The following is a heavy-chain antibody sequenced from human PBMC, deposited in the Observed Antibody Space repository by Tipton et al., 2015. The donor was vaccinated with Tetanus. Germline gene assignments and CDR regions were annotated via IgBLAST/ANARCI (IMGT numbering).Heavy chain of an antibody. Sequence: QLVQSGGEVKKPGESLKISCKGSGYIFNNYWIGWVRQKPGKGLEWMGIIYPGDSDTRYSPSFLGQVTISVDKSITTAYLQWSSLKASDTSMFYCARAHCTDGVCNFDFWGQGALVTVAS. CDR1: GYIFNNYW. D-gene: IGHD2-8*01. CDR2: IYPGDSDT. V-gene: IGHV5-51*01. CDR3: ARAHCTDGVCNFDF. J-gene: IGHJ4*02.